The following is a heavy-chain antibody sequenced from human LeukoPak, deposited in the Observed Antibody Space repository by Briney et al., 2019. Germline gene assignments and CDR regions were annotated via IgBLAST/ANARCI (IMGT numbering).Heavy chain of an antibody. CDR3: ARVSVAGTGPDY. V-gene: IGHV4-61*01. D-gene: IGHD6-13*01. CDR1: GGSVSSSNYY. Sequence: SETLSHTCTVSGGSVSSSNYYWSWIRQPPGKGLEWVGFFSYNVHSDYNPSLKSRVTISVDTSKNQFSLRLSSVTAADTAIYYCARVSVAGTGPDYWGQGTLVTVSS. J-gene: IGHJ4*02. CDR2: FSYNVHS.